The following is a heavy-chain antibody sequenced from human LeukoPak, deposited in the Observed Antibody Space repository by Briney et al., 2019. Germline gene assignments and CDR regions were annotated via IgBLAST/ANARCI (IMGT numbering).Heavy chain of an antibody. Sequence: SETLSLTCTVSGGSISSYYWSWIRQPAGKGLEWIGRIYTSGRTNTNPSPKGRVTMPVDTSKNQFSLKLSSVTAADTAVYYCARIRAYDFWSGYYAFDILGQGTMVTVSS. CDR3: ARIRAYDFWSGYYAFDI. CDR2: IYTSGRT. D-gene: IGHD3-3*01. CDR1: GGSISSYY. J-gene: IGHJ3*02. V-gene: IGHV4-4*07.